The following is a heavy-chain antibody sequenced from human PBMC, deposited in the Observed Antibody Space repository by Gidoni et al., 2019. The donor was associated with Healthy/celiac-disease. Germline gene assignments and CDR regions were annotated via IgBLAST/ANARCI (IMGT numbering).Heavy chain of an antibody. CDR3: ARLSAVAGTGYFDL. J-gene: IGHJ2*01. CDR1: GFTFSSYD. D-gene: IGHD6-19*01. CDR2: IGTAGDT. Sequence: EVQLVESGGGLVQPGGYLRLACSASGFTFSSYDMHWVRQATGKGLEWVSAIGTAGDTYYPGSVKGRFTISRENAKNSLYLQMNSLRAGDTAVYYCARLSAVAGTGYFDLWGRGTLVTVSS. V-gene: IGHV3-13*01.